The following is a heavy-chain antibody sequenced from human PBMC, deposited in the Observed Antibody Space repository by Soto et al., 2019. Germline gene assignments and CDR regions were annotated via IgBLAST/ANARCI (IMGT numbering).Heavy chain of an antibody. CDR2: ISAYNGNT. Sequence: GASVKVSCKASGYTFTSYGISWVRQAPGQGLEWMGWISAYNGNTNYAQKLQGRVTMTTDTSTSTAYMELRSLRSDDTAVYYCARDDDCSGGSCYSGYWGQGTLVTVSS. D-gene: IGHD2-15*01. V-gene: IGHV1-18*01. CDR3: ARDDDCSGGSCYSGY. CDR1: GYTFTSYG. J-gene: IGHJ4*02.